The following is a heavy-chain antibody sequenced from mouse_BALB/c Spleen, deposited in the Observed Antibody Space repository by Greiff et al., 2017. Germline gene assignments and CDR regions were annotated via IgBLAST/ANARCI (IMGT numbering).Heavy chain of an antibody. D-gene: IGHD2-10*02. V-gene: IGHV2-9-2*01. Sequence: QVQLKESGPGLVAPSQSLSISCTVSGFSLTSYDISWIRQPPGKGLEWLGVIWTGGGSNYNSAFMSRLSISKDNSKSQVFLKMNSLQTDDTAIYYCVREYGNYWCAYWGQGTLVTVSA. CDR2: IWTGGGS. CDR3: VREYGNYWCAY. CDR1: GFSLTSYD. J-gene: IGHJ3*01.